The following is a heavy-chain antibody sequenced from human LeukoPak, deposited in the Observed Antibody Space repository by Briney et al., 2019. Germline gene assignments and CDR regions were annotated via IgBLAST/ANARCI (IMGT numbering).Heavy chain of an antibody. Sequence: PGGSLRLSCAASGFNFSSYSMNWVRQAPGKGLEWVSSNSSSSSFRYYADSVKGRFTISRDNAKNSLYLQMNSLRAEDTAVYYCARESSGYFYWGQGTLVTVSS. CDR3: ARESSGYFY. V-gene: IGHV3-21*01. J-gene: IGHJ4*02. CDR2: NSSSSSFR. D-gene: IGHD3-22*01. CDR1: GFNFSSYS.